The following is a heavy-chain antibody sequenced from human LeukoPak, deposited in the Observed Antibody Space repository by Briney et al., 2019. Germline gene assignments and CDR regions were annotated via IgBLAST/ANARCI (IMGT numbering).Heavy chain of an antibody. CDR1: GGTFSSYA. V-gene: IGHV7-4-1*02. D-gene: IGHD6-19*01. CDR3: ARITFIAVAGTSWFDP. Sequence: ASVKVSCKASGGTFSSYAISWVRQAPGQGLEWMGWINTNTGNPTYAQGFTGRFVFSLDTSVSTAYLQISSLKAEGTAVYYCARITFIAVAGTSWFDPWGQGTLVTVSS. CDR2: INTNTGNP. J-gene: IGHJ5*02.